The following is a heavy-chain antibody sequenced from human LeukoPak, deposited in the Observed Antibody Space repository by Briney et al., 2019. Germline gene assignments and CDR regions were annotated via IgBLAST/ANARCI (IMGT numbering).Heavy chain of an antibody. CDR1: GYPFGSYG. D-gene: IGHD4-17*01. CDR3: ARGAYGDK. J-gene: IGHJ4*02. V-gene: IGHV1-18*01. Sequence: ASVKVSCKASGYPFGSYGISWVRQAPGQGLEWMGWISTQSGNTNYAQKVQGRLTLTTDRSTNTAYMELRSLRSDDTAVYYCARGAYGDKWGQGTMVTVSS. CDR2: ISTQSGNT.